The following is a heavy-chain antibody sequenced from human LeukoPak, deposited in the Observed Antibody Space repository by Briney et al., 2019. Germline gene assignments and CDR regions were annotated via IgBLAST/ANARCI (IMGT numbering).Heavy chain of an antibody. Sequence: ASVTVSCKASGDTFTSYYMHWVRQAPGQGLEWMGWINPNSGGTNYAQKFQGRVTMTRDTSISTAYMELSRLRSDDTAVYYCARADALGYCSSTSCPYYYYYMDVWGKGTTVTISS. CDR2: INPNSGGT. D-gene: IGHD2-2*01. CDR1: GDTFTSYY. V-gene: IGHV1-2*02. CDR3: ARADALGYCSSTSCPYYYYYMDV. J-gene: IGHJ6*03.